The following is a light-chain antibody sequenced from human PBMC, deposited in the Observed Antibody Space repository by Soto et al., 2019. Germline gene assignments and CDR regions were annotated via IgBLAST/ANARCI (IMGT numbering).Light chain of an antibody. Sequence: EIVLMQSPGTLSLSPGERATLSCRAGQSVSSSYLAWYQQKPGQAPRPLIYGASSRATDIPDRFSGSGSGTDFTLAISRLEPEDFEVYYCQQYGTSPYTFGQGTKVDIK. CDR2: GAS. J-gene: IGKJ2*01. V-gene: IGKV3-20*01. CDR3: QQYGTSPYT. CDR1: QSVSSSY.